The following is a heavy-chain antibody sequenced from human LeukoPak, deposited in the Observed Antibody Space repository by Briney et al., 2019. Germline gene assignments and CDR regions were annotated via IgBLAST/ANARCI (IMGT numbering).Heavy chain of an antibody. CDR2: IYYSGST. CDR1: GGSISSSSFH. CDR3: ARDLVGATGAFDY. D-gene: IGHD1-26*01. V-gene: IGHV4-39*07. Sequence: PSETLSLTCTVSGGSISSSSFHWGWLRQPPGKGLEWIGSIYYSGSTDYNPSLKSRVTMSVDTSKNQFSLKLSSVTAADTAVYYCARDLVGATGAFDYWGQGTLVTVSS. J-gene: IGHJ4*02.